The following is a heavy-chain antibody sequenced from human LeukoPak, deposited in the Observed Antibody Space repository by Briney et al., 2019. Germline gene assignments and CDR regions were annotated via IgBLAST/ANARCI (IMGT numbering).Heavy chain of an antibody. D-gene: IGHD3-10*01. CDR1: GYAFTGYY. CDR3: ASKDYGSGDYGMEV. V-gene: IGHV1-2*02. Sequence: ASVKVSCKASGYAFTGYYMHWVRQAPGQGLECMGWMYLKSGGANYAQKLQGRVTMTRDTSITTAYMELSRLRSDDTAVYYCASKDYGSGDYGMEVWGQGTTATVSS. J-gene: IGHJ6*02. CDR2: MYLKSGGA.